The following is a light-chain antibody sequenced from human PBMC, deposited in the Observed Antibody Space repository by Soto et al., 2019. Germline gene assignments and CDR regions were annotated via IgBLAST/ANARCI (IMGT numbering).Light chain of an antibody. V-gene: IGKV3-15*01. CDR1: QSVSSN. Sequence: EIVMTQSPATLSVSPGERATLSCRASQSVSSNLAWYQQKPGQGPRLLIYAASTRATGIPARFSGSGSGTEFTLTISSLQSEDFAVYFCHQYNDWPVTFGGGTKVEIK. CDR2: AAS. CDR3: HQYNDWPVT. J-gene: IGKJ4*01.